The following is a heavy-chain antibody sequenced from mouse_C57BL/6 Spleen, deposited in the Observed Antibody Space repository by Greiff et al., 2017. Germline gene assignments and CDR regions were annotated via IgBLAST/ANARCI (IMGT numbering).Heavy chain of an antibody. CDR3: TRSGYGNYQDYFDY. D-gene: IGHD2-1*01. J-gene: IGHJ2*01. V-gene: IGHV1-15*01. Sequence: QVQLQQSGAELVRPGASVTLSCKASGYTFTDYEMHWVKQTPVHGLEWIGAIDPVTGGTAYNQKFKGKAILTADKSSSTAYMELRSLTSEDSAVYYCTRSGYGNYQDYFDYWGQGTTLTVSS. CDR1: GYTFTDYE. CDR2: IDPVTGGT.